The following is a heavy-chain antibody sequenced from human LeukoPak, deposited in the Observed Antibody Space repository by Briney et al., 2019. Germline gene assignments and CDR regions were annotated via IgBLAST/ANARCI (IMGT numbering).Heavy chain of an antibody. V-gene: IGHV4-59*11. CDR2: MHYSGSA. CDR1: GGSISSHY. J-gene: IGHJ3*02. CDR3: ARGDYDFWRGPVDAFDI. D-gene: IGHD3-3*01. Sequence: SETLSLTCSVSGGSISSHYWSWIRQPPGKGLEWIGSMHYSGSANYNPSLKSRVTMSVDTSKNQFSLKLSSVTAADTAVYYCARGDYDFWRGPVDAFDIWGQGTMVTVSS.